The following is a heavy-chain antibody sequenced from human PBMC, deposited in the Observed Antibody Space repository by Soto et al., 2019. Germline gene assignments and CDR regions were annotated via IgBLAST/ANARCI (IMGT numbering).Heavy chain of an antibody. J-gene: IGHJ4*02. Sequence: SETLSLTCTVSGGSISSGDYYWSWIRQPPGKGLEWIGYIYYSGSTYYNPSLKSRVTISVDTSKNQFSLKLSSVTAADTAVYYCARASIAELTLDYRGQGTLVTVSS. CDR2: IYYSGST. CDR1: GGSISSGDYY. CDR3: ARASIAELTLDY. V-gene: IGHV4-30-4*01. D-gene: IGHD6-13*01.